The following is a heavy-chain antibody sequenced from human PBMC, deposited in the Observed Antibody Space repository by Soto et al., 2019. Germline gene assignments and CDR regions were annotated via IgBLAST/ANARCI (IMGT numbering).Heavy chain of an antibody. CDR3: ARHMNVDYFDY. Sequence: SETLSLTCTVSGGSISSYYWSWIRQPPGKGLEWIGYIYYSGSTNYNPSLKSRVTISVDTSKNQFSLKLSSVTAADTAVYYCARHMNVDYFDYWGQGTLVTVS. D-gene: IGHD1-1*01. CDR1: GGSISSYY. V-gene: IGHV4-59*08. J-gene: IGHJ4*02. CDR2: IYYSGST.